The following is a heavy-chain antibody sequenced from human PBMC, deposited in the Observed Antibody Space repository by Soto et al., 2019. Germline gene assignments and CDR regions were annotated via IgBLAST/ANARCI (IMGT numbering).Heavy chain of an antibody. J-gene: IGHJ6*03. CDR1: GFTFSDYY. V-gene: IGHV3-23*01. CDR2: ISGSSGST. Sequence: GGSLRLSCAASGFTFSDYYMSWIRQAPGKGLEWVSYISGSSGSTYYADSVKGRFTISRDNSKNTLYLQMNSLRAEDTAVYYCAKSPPLEWLLWDYYYYMDVWGKGTTVTVSS. CDR3: AKSPPLEWLLWDYYYYMDV. D-gene: IGHD3-3*01.